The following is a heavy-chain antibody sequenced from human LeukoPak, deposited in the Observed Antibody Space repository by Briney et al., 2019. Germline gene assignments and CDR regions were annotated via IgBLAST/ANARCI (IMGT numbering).Heavy chain of an antibody. V-gene: IGHV3-21*04. CDR2: ISSSSSYK. D-gene: IGHD2-15*01. CDR1: GSTFSSYS. Sequence: GGSLRLSCAASGSTFSSYSMNWVRQAPGKGLEWVSSISSSSSYKYYADSVKGRFTISRDNSKNSLYLQMNSLRTEDTALYYCAKDIEGVVVVVAAFDYWGQGTLVTVSS. J-gene: IGHJ4*02. CDR3: AKDIEGVVVVVAAFDY.